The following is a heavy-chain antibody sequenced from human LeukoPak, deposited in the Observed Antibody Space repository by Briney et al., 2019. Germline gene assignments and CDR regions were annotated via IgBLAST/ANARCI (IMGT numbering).Heavy chain of an antibody. D-gene: IGHD7-27*01. J-gene: IGHJ3*02. CDR2: ISSSSTTI. Sequence: PGGSLRLSCAASGFTVSSNYMSWVRQAPGKGLEWVSYISSSSTTIYYADSVKGRFTISRDNAKNSLYLQMNSLRAEDTAVHYCARKTGGSLDIWGQGTMVTVSS. CDR3: ARKTGGSLDI. V-gene: IGHV3-48*01. CDR1: GFTVSSNY.